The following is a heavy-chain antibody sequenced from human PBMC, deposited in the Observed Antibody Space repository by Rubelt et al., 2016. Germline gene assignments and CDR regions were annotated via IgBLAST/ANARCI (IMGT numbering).Heavy chain of an antibody. D-gene: IGHD2-21*02. CDR1: GFTFSSYG. CDR2: IRYDGSNK. CDR3: AKDRFFRSAGDDYFDY. J-gene: IGHJ4*02. Sequence: VQLVESGGGVVQPGGSLRLSCAASGFTFSSYGMHWVRQAPGKGLEGVTFIRYDGSNKYYADSVKGRFTISRDHSKNTLYLQMNSLGAEDTAVYYCAKDRFFRSAGDDYFDYWGQGTLVTVSS. V-gene: IGHV3-30*02.